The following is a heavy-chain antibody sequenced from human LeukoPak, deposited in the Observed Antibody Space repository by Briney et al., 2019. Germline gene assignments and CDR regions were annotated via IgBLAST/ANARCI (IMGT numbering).Heavy chain of an antibody. D-gene: IGHD1-26*01. V-gene: IGHV3-74*01. CDR1: GFTFSSYS. CDR3: ARVGVTTFDY. Sequence: GGSLRLSCAASGFTFSSYSMNWVRQAPGKGLVWVSRINSDGSSTRYADSVKGRFTISRGNAKNTLYLQMNSLRAEDTAVYYCARVGVTTFDYWGQGTLVTVSS. CDR2: INSDGSST. J-gene: IGHJ4*02.